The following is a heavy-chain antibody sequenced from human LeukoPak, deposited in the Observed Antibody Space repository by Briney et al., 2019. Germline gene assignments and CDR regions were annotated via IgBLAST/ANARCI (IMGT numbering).Heavy chain of an antibody. V-gene: IGHV4-38-2*02. CDR1: GYSISSGYY. D-gene: IGHD3-10*01. CDR2: IYHSGST. Sequence: SETLSLTCTVSGYSISSGYYWGWIRQPPGKGLEWIGSIYHSGSTYYNPSLKSRVTISVGTSKNQFSLKLSAVTAADTAVYYCASVRRGFGESSKYYSYYYMDVWGNGTTVTISS. J-gene: IGHJ6*03. CDR3: ASVRRGFGESSKYYSYYYMDV.